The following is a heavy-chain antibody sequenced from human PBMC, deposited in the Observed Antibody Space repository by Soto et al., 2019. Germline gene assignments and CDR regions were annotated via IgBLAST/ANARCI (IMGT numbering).Heavy chain of an antibody. Sequence: QVQLVQSGAEVKKPGSSVKVSCKASGGTFSSYTISWVRQAPGQGLEWMGRIIPILGIANYAQKFQGRVTITADKSTSTSYMELSSLRSEDTAVYYCARENVAVAGVDYWGQGTLVTVCS. CDR3: ARENVAVAGVDY. CDR1: GGTFSSYT. CDR2: IIPILGIA. D-gene: IGHD6-19*01. J-gene: IGHJ4*02. V-gene: IGHV1-69*08.